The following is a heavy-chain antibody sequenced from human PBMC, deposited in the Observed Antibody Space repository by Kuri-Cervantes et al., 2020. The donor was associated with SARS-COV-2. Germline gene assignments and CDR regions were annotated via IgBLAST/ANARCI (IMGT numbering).Heavy chain of an antibody. Sequence: SETLSLTCTVSGGSISSSSYYWGWIRQPPGKGLEWIGSIYYSGSTYYNPSLKSRVTISVDTSKNQFSLQLTSATPEDTAVYYCARSHYYGSGSSKEGFDYWGQGTRVTVSS. CDR2: IYYSGST. CDR1: GGSISSSSYY. J-gene: IGHJ4*02. V-gene: IGHV4-39*07. CDR3: ARSHYYGSGSSKEGFDY. D-gene: IGHD3-10*01.